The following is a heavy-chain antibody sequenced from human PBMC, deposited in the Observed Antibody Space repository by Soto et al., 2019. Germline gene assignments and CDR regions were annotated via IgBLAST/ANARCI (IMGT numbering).Heavy chain of an antibody. D-gene: IGHD3-9*01. J-gene: IGHJ5*02. CDR1: GGSFSGYY. Sequence: SETLSLTCAVYGGSFSGYYWSWIRQPPGKWLEWIGEINHSGSTNYNPSLKSRVTISVDTSKNQFSLKLSSVTAADTAAYYCAPPQPYYDILTGQNWFDPWGQGTLVTVSS. CDR3: APPQPYYDILTGQNWFDP. V-gene: IGHV4-34*01. CDR2: INHSGST.